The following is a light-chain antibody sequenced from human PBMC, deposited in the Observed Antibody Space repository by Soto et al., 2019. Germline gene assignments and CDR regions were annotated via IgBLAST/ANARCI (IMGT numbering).Light chain of an antibody. J-gene: IGLJ2*01. CDR3: LLYFDGTQLA. CDR1: TGAVTTTHS. CDR2: SAS. V-gene: IGLV7-43*01. Sequence: QAVVTQEPSLTESPGGTVTLTCASSTGAVTTTHSPNWFQQKPGQAPRALIYSASNKHSWTPARFSGSLLGGNSTLTLSGVQPEDEADYYCLLYFDGTQLAFGGGTQLTVL.